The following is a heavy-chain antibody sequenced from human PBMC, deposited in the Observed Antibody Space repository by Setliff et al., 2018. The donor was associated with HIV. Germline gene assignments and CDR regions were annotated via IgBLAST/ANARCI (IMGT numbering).Heavy chain of an antibody. CDR3: ASTTYYYDSSGHPPGWLDP. CDR1: GGTFSSYT. Sequence: SVKVSCKASGGTFSSYTISWVRQAPGQGLEWMGRVIPILGIANNAQKFQGRVTMTADKSTSTAYMELSSLRPDDTAVYYCASTTYYYDSSGHPPGWLDPWGQGTLVTVSS. V-gene: IGHV1-69*02. J-gene: IGHJ5*02. D-gene: IGHD3-22*01. CDR2: VIPILGIA.